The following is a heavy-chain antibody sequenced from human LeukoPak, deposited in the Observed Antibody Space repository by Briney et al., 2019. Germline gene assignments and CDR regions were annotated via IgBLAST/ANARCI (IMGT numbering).Heavy chain of an antibody. CDR3: AKGARGDTVTSIVGLNWFDP. Sequence: GGSLRLSCSASGFTFSSYAMHWVRQAPGKGLEWVAVISYDGSHKYYADPVKGRFSISRDNSKNTLYLQMNSLRADDTAVYYCAKGARGDTVTSIVGLNWFDPWGQGTLVTVSS. V-gene: IGHV3-30*04. CDR2: ISYDGSHK. CDR1: GFTFSSYA. J-gene: IGHJ5*02. D-gene: IGHD4-17*01.